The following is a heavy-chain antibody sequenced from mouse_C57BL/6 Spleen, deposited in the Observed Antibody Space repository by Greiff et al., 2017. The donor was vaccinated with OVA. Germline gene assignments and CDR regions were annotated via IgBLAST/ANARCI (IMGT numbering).Heavy chain of an antibody. V-gene: IGHV1-26*01. CDR2: INPNNGGT. J-gene: IGHJ1*03. CDR3: AKQGYSHGGDFDV. Sequence: EVQLQQSGPELVKPGASVKISCKASGYTFTDYSMHWVKQRPGQSLEWIGDINPNNGGTSYNQKFKGKATLTVDKSSSTAYMKLRSQTSEDSAVYYCAKQGYSHGGDFDVWGTGTTVTVSS. CDR1: GYTFTDYS. D-gene: IGHD2-12*01.